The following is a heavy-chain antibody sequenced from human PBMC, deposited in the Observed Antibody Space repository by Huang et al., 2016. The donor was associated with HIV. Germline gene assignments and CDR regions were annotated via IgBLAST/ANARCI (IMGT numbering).Heavy chain of an antibody. CDR1: GFTFSNYA. Sequence: EVLLLESGGGLVQPGGSLRLSCSSSGFTFSNYAMSWVRQAPGKGLEWVSAISDSGGKTYYADSVKGRFIISRDNSKNTVYLQMNSLRAEDTAVYYCAKGETTGVSPFFYYGMDVWGQGTTVTVSS. D-gene: IGHD4-17*01. CDR3: AKGETTGVSPFFYYGMDV. CDR2: ISDSGGKT. V-gene: IGHV3-23*01. J-gene: IGHJ6*02.